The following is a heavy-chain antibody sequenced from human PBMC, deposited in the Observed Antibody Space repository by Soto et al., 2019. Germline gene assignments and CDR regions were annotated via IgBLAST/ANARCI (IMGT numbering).Heavy chain of an antibody. CDR2: INDRES. CDR3: ARLRWLNPPTRPEHYFYGMDV. D-gene: IGHD5-12*01. CDR1: GGPFNGFY. V-gene: IGHV4-34*01. J-gene: IGHJ6*02. Sequence: QVQLQQWGAGLLKPSETLSLTCGVYGGPFNGFYWSWVRQPPGKGLEWIGEINDRESNYSPSLKSRLSISTDASKKQFSLKLTSVTAADTAVYYWARLRWLNPPTRPEHYFYGMDVWGQGTSVIVSS.